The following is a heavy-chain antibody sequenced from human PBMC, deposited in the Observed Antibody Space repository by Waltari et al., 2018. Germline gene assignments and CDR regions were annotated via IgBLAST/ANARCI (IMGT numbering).Heavy chain of an antibody. CDR3: ASQSTTLFDY. J-gene: IGHJ4*02. V-gene: IGHV3-33*01. Sequence: QVQLVESGGGVVQPGRSLRLSCAASGFTFSRFGMHWVHQAPGKGREWVAVIWHDGSNEYYVDSVKGRFTISRDNSKNTLYLQMNSLRAEDSAVYYCASQSTTLFDYWGQGTLVTVSS. CDR1: GFTFSRFG. D-gene: IGHD2-15*01. CDR2: IWHDGSNE.